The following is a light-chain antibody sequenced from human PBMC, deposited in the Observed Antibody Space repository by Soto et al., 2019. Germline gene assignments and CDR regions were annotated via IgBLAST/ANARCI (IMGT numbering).Light chain of an antibody. V-gene: IGKV3-20*01. J-gene: IGKJ1*01. CDR1: QSVSSSY. CDR3: QQYGSSPWT. CDR2: GAS. Sequence: EIVLTQSPGTLSLSPGERATLSCRASQSVSSSYLAWYQQKPGQAPRLLIYGASSRATGIPDRFSGSGSGTDITLTTSRLEPEEFAVYYCQQYGSSPWTFGQGPKVEIK.